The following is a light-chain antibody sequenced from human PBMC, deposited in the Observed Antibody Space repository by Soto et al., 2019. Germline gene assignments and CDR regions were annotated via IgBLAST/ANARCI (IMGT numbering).Light chain of an antibody. CDR1: SSNIGAGYD. CDR3: QSYDSSLSGGV. J-gene: IGLJ2*01. V-gene: IGLV1-40*01. CDR2: DNS. Sequence: QLVLTQPPSVSGAPGQRVTISCTGSSSNIGAGYDVHWYQQLPGTAPKLLIYDNSNRPSGVPDRFSGSKSGTSASLAITGLQAEDEADYYCQSYDSSLSGGVFGGGTKLTVL.